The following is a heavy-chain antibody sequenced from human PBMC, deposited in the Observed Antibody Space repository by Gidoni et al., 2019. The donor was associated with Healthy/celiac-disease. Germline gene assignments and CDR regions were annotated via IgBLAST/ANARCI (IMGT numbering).Heavy chain of an antibody. Sequence: QVQLQQWGAGLLKPSETLSLTCAVYGGSFSGYYWSWLRQPPGKGLEWIGEIKPSGSTNYNPSLKSRVTISVDTSKNQFSLKLSSVTAADTAVYYCARGHFVRYDFWSGYYNYYYYYGMDVWGQGTTVTVSS. D-gene: IGHD3-3*01. CDR1: GGSFSGYY. CDR2: IKPSGST. CDR3: ARGHFVRYDFWSGYYNYYYYYGMDV. V-gene: IGHV4-34*01. J-gene: IGHJ6*02.